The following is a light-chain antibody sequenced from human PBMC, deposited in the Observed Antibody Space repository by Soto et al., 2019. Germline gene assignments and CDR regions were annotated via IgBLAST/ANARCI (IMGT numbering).Light chain of an antibody. V-gene: IGLV2-23*01. J-gene: IGLJ2*01. Sequence: QSALTQPASVSGSPGQSITISCTGISSDVGSYIFVSWYQQHPGKAPKLIIYEANKRPSGVSNRFSGSKSGNTASLTISGLQAEDEADYYCCSYAGSSAVVFGGGTQLTVL. CDR1: SSDVGSYIF. CDR2: EAN. CDR3: CSYAGSSAVV.